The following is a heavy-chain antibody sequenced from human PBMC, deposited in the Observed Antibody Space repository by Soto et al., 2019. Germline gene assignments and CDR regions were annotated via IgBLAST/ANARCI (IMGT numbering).Heavy chain of an antibody. J-gene: IGHJ3*02. CDR2: IIPIFGTA. V-gene: IGHV1-69*13. Sequence: SVKVSCKASGCTFTSYDISWVRQAPGQGLEWMGGIIPIFGTANYAQKFQGRVTITADESTSTAYMELSSLRSEDTAVYYCARLYYGDAFDIWGQGTMVTVSS. CDR3: ARLYYGDAFDI. D-gene: IGHD3-16*01. CDR1: GCTFTSYD.